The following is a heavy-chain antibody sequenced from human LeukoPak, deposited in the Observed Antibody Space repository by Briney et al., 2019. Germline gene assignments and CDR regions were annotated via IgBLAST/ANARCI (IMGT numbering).Heavy chain of an antibody. CDR2: ISSSSSTI. V-gene: IGHV3-48*01. CDR3: AKADDSSGYYYLGV. J-gene: IGHJ4*02. Sequence: GGSLRLSCAASGFTFSSHSMNWVRQAPGKGLEWVSYISSSSSTIYYADSVKGRFTISRDNSKNTLYLQMNSLRAEDTAVYYCAKADDSSGYYYLGVWGQGTLVTVSS. CDR1: GFTFSSHS. D-gene: IGHD3-22*01.